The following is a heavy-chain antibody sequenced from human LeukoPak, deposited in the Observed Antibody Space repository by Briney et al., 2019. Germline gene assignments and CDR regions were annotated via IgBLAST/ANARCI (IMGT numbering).Heavy chain of an antibody. CDR2: INPNSGGT. CDR3: ARDNVDYDILTGHPHYFDY. J-gene: IGHJ4*02. V-gene: IGHV1-2*02. D-gene: IGHD3-9*01. CDR1: GYTFTGYY. Sequence: GASVKVSCKASGYTFTGYYMHWVRQAPGQGLEWMGWINPNSGGTNCAQKFQGRVTMTRDTSISTAYMELSRLRSDGTAVYYCARDNVDYDILTGHPHYFDYWGQGTLVTVSS.